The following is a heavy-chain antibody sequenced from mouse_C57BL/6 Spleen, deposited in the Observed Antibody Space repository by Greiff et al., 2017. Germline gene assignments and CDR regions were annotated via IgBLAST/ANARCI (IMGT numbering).Heavy chain of an antibody. D-gene: IGHD2-3*01. J-gene: IGHJ2*01. CDR3: ARSDGARYFDY. Sequence: QVQLKESGPELVKPGASVKLSCKASGYTFTSYDINWVKQRPGQGLEWIGWIYPRDGSTKYNEKFKGKATLTVDKSSRTAYMELHSLTSEDSAVYFCARSDGARYFDYWGQGTTLTVSS. CDR2: IYPRDGST. V-gene: IGHV1-85*01. CDR1: GYTFTSYD.